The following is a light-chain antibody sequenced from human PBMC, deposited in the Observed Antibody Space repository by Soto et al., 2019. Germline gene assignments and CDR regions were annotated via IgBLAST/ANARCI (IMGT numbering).Light chain of an antibody. V-gene: IGLV1-36*01. CDR2: YDD. CDR3: AAWDDSLNGVI. CDR1: NSNIGNNA. J-gene: IGLJ2*01. Sequence: QPVLTPPPSVSEVPRQRVSISCSGSNSNIGNNAVNWYQQLPGKTPKLLIYYDDLLPSGVSDRFSGSKSGTSASLAISGLQSEDEAVYYCAAWDDSLNGVIFGGGTKLTVL.